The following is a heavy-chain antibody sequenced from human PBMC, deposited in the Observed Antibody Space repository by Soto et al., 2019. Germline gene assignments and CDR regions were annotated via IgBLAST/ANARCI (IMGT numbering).Heavy chain of an antibody. Sequence: QVQLVQSGAEVKNPGASVKVSCKASGYTFTNYYIHWVRQAPGQGLEWMAINNPSGGSTNYAQKFQGRVTLARDTFTNTVYMELSSLRSEDTAIYYCARGLAAGDYWGQGTLVTVSS. V-gene: IGHV1-46*01. D-gene: IGHD6-13*01. CDR2: NNPSGGST. CDR1: GYTFTNYY. J-gene: IGHJ4*02. CDR3: ARGLAAGDY.